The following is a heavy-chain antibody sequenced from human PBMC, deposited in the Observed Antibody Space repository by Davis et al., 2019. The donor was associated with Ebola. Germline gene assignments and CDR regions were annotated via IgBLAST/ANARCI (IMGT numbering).Heavy chain of an antibody. CDR1: GFTFSVYY. V-gene: IGHV3-11*06. Sequence: GGSLRLSCAASGFTFSVYYMSWIRQAPGKGPEWVSSISSSASYKNYADSVKGRFTISRDNSKNTLYLQMNSLRAEDTAVYYCARINSYGDFDYWGQGTLVTVSS. J-gene: IGHJ4*02. CDR2: ISSSASYK. D-gene: IGHD5-18*01. CDR3: ARINSYGDFDY.